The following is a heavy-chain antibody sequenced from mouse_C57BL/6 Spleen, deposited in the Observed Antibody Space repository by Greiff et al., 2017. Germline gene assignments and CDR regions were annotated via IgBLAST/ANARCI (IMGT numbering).Heavy chain of an antibody. CDR3: ARREEDYGSSYGAMDY. CDR1: GFSLSTSGMG. D-gene: IGHD1-1*01. Sequence: QVQLKESGPGILQSSQTLSLTCSFSGFSLSTSGMGVSWIRQPSGKGLEWLAHIYWDDDKRYNPSLKSRLTISKDTSRNQVFLKITSVDTADTATYYCARREEDYGSSYGAMDYWGQGTSVTVSS. V-gene: IGHV8-12*01. CDR2: IYWDDDK. J-gene: IGHJ4*01.